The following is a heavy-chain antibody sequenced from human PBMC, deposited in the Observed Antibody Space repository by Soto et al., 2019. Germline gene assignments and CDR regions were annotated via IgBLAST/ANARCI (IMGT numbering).Heavy chain of an antibody. V-gene: IGHV3-23*01. J-gene: IGHJ6*02. CDR2: ISGSGGST. Sequence: EVQLLESGGGLVQPGGSLRLSCAASGFTFSSYAMSWVRQAPGKGLEWVSAISGSGGSTYYADSVKGRFTISRDNSKNTLYLQMNSLRAEDTAVYYCAKDAHTTVVTPSYYYGMDVWGQGTTVTVSS. CDR3: AKDAHTTVVTPSYYYGMDV. D-gene: IGHD4-17*01. CDR1: GFTFSSYA.